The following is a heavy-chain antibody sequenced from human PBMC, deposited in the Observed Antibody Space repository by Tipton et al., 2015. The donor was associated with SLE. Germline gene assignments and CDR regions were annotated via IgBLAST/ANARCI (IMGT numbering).Heavy chain of an antibody. CDR1: GGSFSGYY. D-gene: IGHD2-2*01. CDR2: IYYSGST. CDR3: ARSPANVLVVPAPGLHMEV. V-gene: IGHV4-34*09. Sequence: TLSLTCAVYGGSFSGYYWSWIRQPPGKGLEWIGYIYYSGSTYYNPSLKSRVTISVDTSKNQFSLKLSSVTAADTAVYYCARSPANVLVVPAPGLHMEVWAKGPTAPAS. J-gene: IGHJ6*04.